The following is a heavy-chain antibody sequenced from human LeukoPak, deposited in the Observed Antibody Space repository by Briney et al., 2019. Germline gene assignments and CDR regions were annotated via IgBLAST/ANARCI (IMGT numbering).Heavy chain of an antibody. J-gene: IGHJ4*02. CDR2: IKEDEIEK. V-gene: IGHV3-7*03. Sequence: GGSLRLSCVASGFTYNTYWMSWIRQAPGKGLEWVANIKEDEIEKHYGDSVKGRFIISRDNAKNSVYLQMNSLRAEDTAVYYCAKDFCSSTSCYFGYWGQGTLVTVSS. CDR3: AKDFCSSTSCYFGY. CDR1: GFTYNTYW. D-gene: IGHD2-2*01.